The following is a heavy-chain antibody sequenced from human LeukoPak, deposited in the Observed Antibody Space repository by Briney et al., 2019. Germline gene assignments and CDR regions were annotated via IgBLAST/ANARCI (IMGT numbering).Heavy chain of an antibody. J-gene: IGHJ4*02. CDR2: IFPGDSDT. D-gene: IGHD6-13*01. V-gene: IGHV5-51*01. CDR3: ARQVSSSWYDY. CDR1: GYSFTSYW. Sequence: GESLQISCKGSGYSFTSYWIGWVRPLPGKGLEWMGIIFPGDSDTRYSPSFQGQVTISADKSISTAYLQWSSLKASDTAMYYCARQVSSSWYDYWGQGTLVTVSS.